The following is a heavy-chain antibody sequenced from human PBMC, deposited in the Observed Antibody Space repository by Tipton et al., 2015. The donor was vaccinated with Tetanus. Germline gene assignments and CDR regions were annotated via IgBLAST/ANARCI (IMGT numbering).Heavy chain of an antibody. CDR2: IYYNGNT. V-gene: IGHV4-39*01. Sequence: LRLSCTFSGGSISSGDYYWGWIRQPPGKGLESIATIYYNGNTFYNSSLKSRVTISVDTSKNQFSLKLSSVTATDTAVYYCAAQIIPTDRGGWFDPWGQGTLVTVSS. D-gene: IGHD3-3*01. CDR1: GGSISSGDYY. J-gene: IGHJ5*02. CDR3: AAQIIPTDRGGWFDP.